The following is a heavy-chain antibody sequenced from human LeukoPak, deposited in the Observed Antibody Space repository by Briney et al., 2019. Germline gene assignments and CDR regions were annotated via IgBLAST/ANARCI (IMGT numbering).Heavy chain of an antibody. CDR3: ARGREYYDILTGYESTYNWFDP. CDR1: GGSIRSFY. CDR2: IYYSGST. V-gene: IGHV4-59*12. J-gene: IGHJ5*02. D-gene: IGHD3-9*01. Sequence: SETLSLTCSVSGGSIRSFYWSWIRQPPGKGLEWIGNIYYSGSTNYNPSLKSRVTISVDTSKNQVSLKLSSVTAADTAVYYCARGREYYDILTGYESTYNWFDPWGQGTLVTVSS.